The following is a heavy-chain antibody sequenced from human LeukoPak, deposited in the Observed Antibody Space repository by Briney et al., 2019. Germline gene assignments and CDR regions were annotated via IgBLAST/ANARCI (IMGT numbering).Heavy chain of an antibody. Sequence: SGGSLRLSCAVSGFTFSTYWMSWVRQAPGKGLEWVSVIYSGGSTYYADSVKGRFTISRDNSKNTLYLQMNSLRAEDTAVYYCARDIVVVPAAIRGYYYYYGMDVWGQGTTVTVSS. CDR2: IYSGGST. CDR1: GFTFSTYW. CDR3: ARDIVVVPAAIRGYYYYYGMDV. V-gene: IGHV3-66*01. D-gene: IGHD2-2*02. J-gene: IGHJ6*02.